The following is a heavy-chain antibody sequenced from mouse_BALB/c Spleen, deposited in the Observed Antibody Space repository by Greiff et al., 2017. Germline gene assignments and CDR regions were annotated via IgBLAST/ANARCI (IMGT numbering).Heavy chain of an antibody. J-gene: IGHJ4*01. D-gene: IGHD2-1*01. CDR2: ISSGGSYT. V-gene: IGHV5-9-4*01. CDR1: GFTFSSYA. Sequence: EVKLVESGGGLVQPGGSLKLSCAASGFTFSSYAMSWVRQSPEKRLEWVAEISSGGSYTYYPDTVTGRFTISRDNAKNTLYLEMSSLRSEDTAMYYCARDDGNYVMDYWGQGTSVTVSS. CDR3: ARDDGNYVMDY.